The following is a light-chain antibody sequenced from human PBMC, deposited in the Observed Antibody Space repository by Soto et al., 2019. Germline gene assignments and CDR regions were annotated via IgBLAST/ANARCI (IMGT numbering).Light chain of an antibody. Sequence: NFMLTQPHSVSGSPGETVIISCTRSSGSIASHYVQWYQQRPGSSPTTVIYEDNQRPSGVPDRFSGSIDSSSNSASLTISGLETEDEADYYCQSYDAANQVFGGGTKLTVL. J-gene: IGLJ3*02. CDR1: SGSIASHY. CDR2: EDN. CDR3: QSYDAANQV. V-gene: IGLV6-57*01.